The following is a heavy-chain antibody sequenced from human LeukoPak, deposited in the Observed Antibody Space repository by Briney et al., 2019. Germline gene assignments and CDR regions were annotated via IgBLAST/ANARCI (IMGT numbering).Heavy chain of an antibody. D-gene: IGHD6-13*01. V-gene: IGHV1-2*02. CDR1: GYTFTSYY. Sequence: GASVKVSCKASGYTFTSYYMHWVRQAPGQGLEWMGWINPNSGGTNYAQKFQGRVTMTRDTSISTAYMELSRLRSDDTAVYYCARAGQYSSSRDWFDPWGQGTLVTVSS. J-gene: IGHJ5*02. CDR3: ARAGQYSSSRDWFDP. CDR2: INPNSGGT.